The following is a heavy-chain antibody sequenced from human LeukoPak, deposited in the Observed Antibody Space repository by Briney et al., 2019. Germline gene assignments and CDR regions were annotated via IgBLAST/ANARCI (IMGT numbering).Heavy chain of an antibody. CDR2: IWYDGSNK. Sequence: GGSLRLSCAASGFTFSNYGMHWVRQAPGKGLEWVAFIWYDGSNKYYADSVKGRFTISRDNSKNTLYLQMNTLRAEDTAVYYCARETGFYWGQGTLVTVSS. V-gene: IGHV3-33*01. CDR1: GFTFSNYG. D-gene: IGHD1-14*01. J-gene: IGHJ4*02. CDR3: ARETGFY.